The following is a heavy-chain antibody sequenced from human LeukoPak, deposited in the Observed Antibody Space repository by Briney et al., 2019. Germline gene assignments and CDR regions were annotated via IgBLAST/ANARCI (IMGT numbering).Heavy chain of an antibody. Sequence: PGGSLRLSCAASGFTFSVEYMTWIRQAPGKGLEWVSYISNSGSSIFYADSVKGRFTISRDNAKNSLFLQMNSLRAEDTAVYYCAREGDSSSWPEFDYWGQGSLVTVSS. CDR1: GFTFSVEY. J-gene: IGHJ4*02. CDR2: ISNSGSSI. V-gene: IGHV3-11*04. D-gene: IGHD6-13*01. CDR3: AREGDSSSWPEFDY.